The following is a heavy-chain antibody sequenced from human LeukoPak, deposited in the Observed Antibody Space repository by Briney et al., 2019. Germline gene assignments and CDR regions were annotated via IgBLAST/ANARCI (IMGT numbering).Heavy chain of an antibody. CDR1: GFTFSSYG. V-gene: IGHV3-30*18. Sequence: PGGSLRLSCAASGFTFSSYGMHWVRQAPGKGLEWVAVISYDGSNKYYADPVKGRFTISRDNSKNTLYLQMNSLRAEDTAVYYCAKSSRAYYYDSSGYPPYYYYGMDVWGQGTTVTVSS. J-gene: IGHJ6*02. CDR3: AKSSRAYYYDSSGYPPYYYYGMDV. CDR2: ISYDGSNK. D-gene: IGHD3-22*01.